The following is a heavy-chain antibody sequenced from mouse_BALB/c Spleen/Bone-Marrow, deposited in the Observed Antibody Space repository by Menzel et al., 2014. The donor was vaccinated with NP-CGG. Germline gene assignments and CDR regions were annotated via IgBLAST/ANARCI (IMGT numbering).Heavy chain of an antibody. Sequence: VQLQQSGPELVKPGASMKISCKASGYSFTGYTLTWVKQSHGKNLDWIGLINPYNGVTSYNQKFKGKATLTVDKSSSTAYRELLSLTSEDSAVYYCARVYYGSSSYYFDYWGQGTTLTVSS. CDR1: GYSFTGYT. CDR2: INPYNGVT. CDR3: ARVYYGSSSYYFDY. D-gene: IGHD1-1*01. J-gene: IGHJ2*01. V-gene: IGHV1-31*01.